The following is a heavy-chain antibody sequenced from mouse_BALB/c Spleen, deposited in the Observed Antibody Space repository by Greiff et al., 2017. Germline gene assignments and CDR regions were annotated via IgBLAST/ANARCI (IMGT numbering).Heavy chain of an antibody. D-gene: IGHD3-1*01. CDR3: ARDSGLRGYFDY. V-gene: IGHV3-6*02. CDR1: GYSITSGYY. Sequence: EVKLVESGPGLVKPSQSLSLTCSVTGYSITSGYYWNWIRQFPGNKLEWMGYISYDGSNNYNPSLKNRISITRDTSKNQFFLKLNSVTTEDTATYDCARDSGLRGYFDYWGQGTTLTVSS. J-gene: IGHJ2*01. CDR2: ISYDGSN.